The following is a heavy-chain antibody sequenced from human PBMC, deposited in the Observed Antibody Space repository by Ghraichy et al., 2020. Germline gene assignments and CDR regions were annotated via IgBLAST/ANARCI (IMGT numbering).Heavy chain of an antibody. CDR3: ATDSRDRRMIDYYFYYMDV. CDR2: IKSKPEGGTI. D-gene: IGHD2-21*01. CDR1: GVTFSEAW. Sequence: GGSLRLSCTVSGVTFSEAWMSWVRQAPGKGLEWIGFIKSKPEGGTIDHAAPLKGRFTISRDDSSNTLFLQMNGLKSEDTAVYYCATDSRDRRMIDYYFYYMDVWGKGTTVXVXS. V-gene: IGHV3-15*01. J-gene: IGHJ6*03.